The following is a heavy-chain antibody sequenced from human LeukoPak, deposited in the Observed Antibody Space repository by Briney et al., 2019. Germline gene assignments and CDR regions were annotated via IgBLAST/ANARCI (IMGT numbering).Heavy chain of an antibody. J-gene: IGHJ4*02. CDR2: ISGSGGST. V-gene: IGHV3-23*01. D-gene: IGHD3-16*02. CDR1: GFTFSSYA. Sequence: GGSLRLSCAASGFTFSSYAMSWVRQAPGKGLEWVSAISGSGGSTYYADSVKGRFTISRDNSKNTLYLQMNSLRAEDTAVYYCATRYVRGSYPDGIYWGQGTLVTVSS. CDR3: ATRYVRGSYPDGIY.